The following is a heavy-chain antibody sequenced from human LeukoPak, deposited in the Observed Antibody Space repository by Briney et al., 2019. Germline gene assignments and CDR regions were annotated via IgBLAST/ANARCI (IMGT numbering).Heavy chain of an antibody. D-gene: IGHD2-2*01. CDR1: GFTFSSYA. V-gene: IGHV3-23*01. CDR3: AKGVVVVPAAIDY. J-gene: IGHJ4*02. CDR2: IGGSGGST. Sequence: PGGSLRLSCAASGFTFSSYAMSWVRQAPGKGLEWVSAIGGSGGSTYYADSVKGRFTISRDNSKNTPYLQMNSLRAEDTAVYYCAKGVVVVPAAIDYWGQGTLVTVSS.